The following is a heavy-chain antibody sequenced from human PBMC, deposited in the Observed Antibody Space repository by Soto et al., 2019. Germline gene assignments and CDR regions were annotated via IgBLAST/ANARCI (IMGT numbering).Heavy chain of an antibody. V-gene: IGHV3-23*01. J-gene: IGHJ3*02. D-gene: IGHD3-22*01. CDR3: AKAAYYYDSSGYYQDAFDI. CDR2: ISGSGGST. CDR1: GFTFSSYA. Sequence: EVQLLESGGGLVQPGGSLRLSCAASGFTFSSYAMSWVRQAPGKGLEWVSAISGSGGSTYYADSVKGRFTISRDNSKNTLYLQMNSLRAEDTAVYYCAKAAYYYDSSGYYQDAFDIWGQGTMVTVSS.